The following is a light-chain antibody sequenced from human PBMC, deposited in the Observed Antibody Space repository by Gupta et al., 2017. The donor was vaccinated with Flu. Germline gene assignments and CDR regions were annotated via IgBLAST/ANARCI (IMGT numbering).Light chain of an antibody. J-gene: IGKJ1*01. V-gene: IGKV2-30*02. Sequence: PVTLGQAGSISCRSSQSLVHSNGKTYLNWFQQRPGQSPRRLIYRVSNRDYGGPDGFSGSGSGTDFTLKSSRGEAEDVGVYYFKQCKHLLTFGQGTKVEIK. CDR1: QSLVHSNGKTY. CDR2: RVS. CDR3: KQCKHLLT.